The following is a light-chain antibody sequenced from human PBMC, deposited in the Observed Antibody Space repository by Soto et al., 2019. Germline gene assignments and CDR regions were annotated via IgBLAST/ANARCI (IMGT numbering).Light chain of an antibody. V-gene: IGKV1-5*01. J-gene: IGKJ4*01. CDR2: DAS. CDR1: QSISNW. CDR3: QQYNSYPLT. Sequence: DLQMTQSPSTLSASVGDRVTITCRASQSISNWLAWYQQKAGKAPKLLIYDASSLESGVPSRFSGSGSGTEFTLTISSLQPDDFATYYCQQYNSYPLTFGGGTKVEIK.